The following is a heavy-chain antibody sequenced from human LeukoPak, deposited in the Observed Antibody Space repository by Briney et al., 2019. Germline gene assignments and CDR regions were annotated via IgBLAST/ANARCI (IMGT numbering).Heavy chain of an antibody. CDR1: GFTVSSNY. J-gene: IGHJ4*02. V-gene: IGHV3-53*01. CDR2: IYSGGST. Sequence: SGGSLRLSCAASGFTVSSNYMTWVRQAPGKGLEWVSVIYSGGSTYYADSVKGRFTISRDDSKNTLYLQMNSLRAEDTAVYYCAKGDTMIVVVITGIDYWGQGTLVTVSS. D-gene: IGHD3-22*01. CDR3: AKGDTMIVVVITGIDY.